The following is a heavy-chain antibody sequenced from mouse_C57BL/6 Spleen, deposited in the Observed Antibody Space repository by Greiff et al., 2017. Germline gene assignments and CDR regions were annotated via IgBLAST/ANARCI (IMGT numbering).Heavy chain of an antibody. CDR2: IDPESGGT. D-gene: IGHD2-2*01. Sequence: EVQLQQPGAELVKPGASVKLSCTASGFNITDYYMPWVKQRPEQGLEWIGRIDPESGGTKYAPKFQGKATITADTSSNTAYLQLSSLTSEDTAVYYGARGMVTTSAFFGYWGQGTTLTVSS. V-gene: IGHV14-2*01. CDR3: ARGMVTTSAFFGY. CDR1: GFNITDYY. J-gene: IGHJ2*01.